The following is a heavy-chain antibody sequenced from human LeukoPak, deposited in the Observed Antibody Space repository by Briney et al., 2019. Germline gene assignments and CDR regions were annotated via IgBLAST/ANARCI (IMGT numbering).Heavy chain of an antibody. Sequence: SETLSLTCAVPGYSISSGYYWGWIRQPPGKGLEWIGSIYQSGSTNYNPSLKSRVTISVDTSKNQFSLKLNSVTAADTAVYLCARETNWQNWFDPWGQGTLVTVSS. CDR3: ARETNWQNWFDP. J-gene: IGHJ5*02. V-gene: IGHV4-38-2*02. CDR2: IYQSGST. CDR1: GYSISSGYY. D-gene: IGHD7-27*01.